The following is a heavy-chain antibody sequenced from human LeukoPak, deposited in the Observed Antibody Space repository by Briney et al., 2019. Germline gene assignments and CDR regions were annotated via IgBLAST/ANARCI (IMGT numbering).Heavy chain of an antibody. J-gene: IGHJ4*02. D-gene: IGHD6-19*01. CDR2: IYHSGST. Sequence: PSQTLSLTCAVSGGSISSGGYSWSWIRQPPGKGLEWIGYIYHSGSTYYNPSLKSRVTISVDRSKNQFSLKLSSVTAADTAVYYCARAVAGPLDYWGQGTLVTASS. CDR3: ARAVAGPLDY. V-gene: IGHV4-30-2*01. CDR1: GGSISSGGYS.